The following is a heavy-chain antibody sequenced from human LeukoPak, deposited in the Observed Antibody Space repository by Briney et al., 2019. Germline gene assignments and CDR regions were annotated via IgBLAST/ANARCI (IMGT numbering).Heavy chain of an antibody. CDR2: ISYDGGNK. V-gene: IGHV3-30-3*01. CDR1: GFTFSRYA. CDR3: ARDSHAPDRDIVSCYLDY. D-gene: IGHD5-12*01. Sequence: PEGSLRLSCVASGFTFSRYAMHWVRQAPGKGLEWVAVISYDGGNKYYADSVKGRFTISRDSSKNTLYLQMNSLRAEDTAVYYCARDSHAPDRDIVSCYLDYWGQGTLVTVSS. J-gene: IGHJ4*02.